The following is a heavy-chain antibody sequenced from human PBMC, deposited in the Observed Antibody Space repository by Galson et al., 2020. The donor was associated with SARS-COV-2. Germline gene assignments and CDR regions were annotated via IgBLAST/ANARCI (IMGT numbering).Heavy chain of an antibody. CDR2: ISYDESNK. J-gene: IGHJ6*02. Sequence: GGSLRLSCAASGFTFSSYGMHWVRQAPGKGLEWVAVISYDESNKYYADSVKGRFTISRDNSKNKLYLQMNSRRAEDTAVYYCAKDQEYYDILTGYFPRQESNYYYYGMNVWGQGTTVTVSS. CDR1: GFTFSSYG. D-gene: IGHD3-9*01. CDR3: AKDQEYYDILTGYFPRQESNYYYYGMNV. V-gene: IGHV3-30*18.